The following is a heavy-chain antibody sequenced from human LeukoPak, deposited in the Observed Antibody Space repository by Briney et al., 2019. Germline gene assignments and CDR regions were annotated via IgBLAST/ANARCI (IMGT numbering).Heavy chain of an antibody. J-gene: IGHJ6*04. CDR2: IYYSGST. CDR3: ARDGRGCSSTSCYTLDV. Sequence: SETLSLTCTVSGGSISSHYWSWIRQPPGKGLEWIGYIYYSGSTNYNPSLKSRVTMSVDTSKNQFSLKLSSVTAADTAVYYCARDGRGCSSTSCYTLDVWGKGTTVTVSS. CDR1: GGSISSHY. V-gene: IGHV4-59*11. D-gene: IGHD2-2*02.